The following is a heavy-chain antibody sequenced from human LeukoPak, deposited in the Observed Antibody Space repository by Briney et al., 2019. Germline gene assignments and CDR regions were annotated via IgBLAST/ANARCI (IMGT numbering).Heavy chain of an antibody. CDR3: ARDSGYDPAGDY. D-gene: IGHD5-12*01. V-gene: IGHV3-30*01. J-gene: IGHJ4*02. CDR1: GFTLSSYA. Sequence: GGSLRLSCAASGFTLSSYAMHWVRQAPGKGLEWVAVISYDGSNKYYADSVKGRFTISRDNSKNTLYLQMNSLRAEDTAVYYCARDSGYDPAGDYWGQGTLVTVSS. CDR2: ISYDGSNK.